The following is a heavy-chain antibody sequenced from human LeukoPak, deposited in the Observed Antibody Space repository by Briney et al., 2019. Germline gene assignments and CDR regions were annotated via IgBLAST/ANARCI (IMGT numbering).Heavy chain of an antibody. D-gene: IGHD1-26*01. CDR2: INPNSGGT. Sequence: ASVKVSCKASGYTFTGYYMHWVRQAPGQGLEWMGWINPNSGGTNYAQKFQGRVTMTRDTSISTAYMELSRLRSDDTAVYYRARARIVGAPGSFDYWGQGTLVTVSS. V-gene: IGHV1-2*02. CDR3: ARARIVGAPGSFDY. CDR1: GYTFTGYY. J-gene: IGHJ4*02.